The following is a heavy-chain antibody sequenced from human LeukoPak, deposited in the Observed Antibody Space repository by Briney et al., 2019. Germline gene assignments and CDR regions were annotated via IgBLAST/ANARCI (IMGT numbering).Heavy chain of an antibody. CDR1: GFTFSSYA. CDR2: ISGSGGST. D-gene: IGHD2-2*01. Sequence: GGSLRLSCAASGFTFSSYAMSWVRQAPGKGLEWVSAISGSGGSTYYADSVKGRFTISRDNSKNTLYLQMNSLRAEDTAVYYCAKDTPDIIIVPAADLYFDYWGQGTLVTVSS. V-gene: IGHV3-23*01. J-gene: IGHJ4*02. CDR3: AKDTPDIIIVPAADLYFDY.